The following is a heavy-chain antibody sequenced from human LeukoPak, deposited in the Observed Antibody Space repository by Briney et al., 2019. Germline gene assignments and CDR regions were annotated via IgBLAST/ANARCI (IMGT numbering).Heavy chain of an antibody. CDR1: GFTFSSYG. Sequence: GGSLRLSCAASGFTFSSYGMHWVRQAPGKGLEWVAVIWYDGSNTYYADSVKGRFTISRDNSKNTLYLQMNSLRAEDTAVYYCARGDYVLLWFGESYGPPSFGYWGQGTLVTVSS. V-gene: IGHV3-33*01. CDR3: ARGDYVLLWFGESYGPPSFGY. CDR2: IWYDGSNT. J-gene: IGHJ4*02. D-gene: IGHD3-10*01.